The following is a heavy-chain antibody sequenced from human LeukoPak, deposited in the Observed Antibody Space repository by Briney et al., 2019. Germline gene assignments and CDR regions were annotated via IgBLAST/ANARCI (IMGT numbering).Heavy chain of an antibody. CDR2: ISTSSSTI. CDR1: GFTFSTYT. CDR3: ARGAYEFDY. D-gene: IGHD2-21*01. J-gene: IGHJ4*02. V-gene: IGHV3-48*02. Sequence: PGGSLRLSCAASGFTFSTYTMNWVRQAPGKGLEWVSYISTSSSTIYYADTVQGRFTISRDNAKNSLYLQMNSLRDEDTAVYYCARGAYEFDYWGQGTLVTVSS.